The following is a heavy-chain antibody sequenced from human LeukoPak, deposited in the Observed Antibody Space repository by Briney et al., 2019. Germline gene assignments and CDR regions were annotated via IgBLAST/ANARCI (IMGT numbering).Heavy chain of an antibody. D-gene: IGHD2-15*01. V-gene: IGHV3-21*01. J-gene: IGHJ4*02. CDR2: LSGSTTYI. CDR3: ARTRYCGGGSCFALDY. Sequence: GGSLRLSCAASGFDLTTYSMNWVRQAPGKGLEWVSSLSGSTTYIYYADSVKGRFTISRDNAKNSLYLQMNSMRAEDTAIYYCARTRYCGGGSCFALDYWGLGTLVTVSS. CDR1: GFDLTTYS.